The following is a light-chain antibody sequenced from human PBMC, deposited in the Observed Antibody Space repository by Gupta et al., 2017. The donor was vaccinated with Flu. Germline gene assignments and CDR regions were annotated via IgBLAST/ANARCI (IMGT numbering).Light chain of an antibody. J-gene: IGLJ3*02. CDR2: SVT. V-gene: IGLV2-11*01. Sequence: HSALTQPRSVSGSPGQSVTISCTGSSSDVINYNYVSWYQLHPGKAHKLMIYSVTMRPAGFPVRFSGSKSGNTASLTISGRQADDEADYYCCSHAGSKKWVFGGGTKLTAL. CDR1: SSDVINYNY. CDR3: CSHAGSKKWV.